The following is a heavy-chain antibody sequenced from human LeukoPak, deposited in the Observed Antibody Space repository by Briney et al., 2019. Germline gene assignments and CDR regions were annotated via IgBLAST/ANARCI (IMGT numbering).Heavy chain of an antibody. D-gene: IGHD3-10*01. CDR1: GFTFSDYY. CDR3: ARSQWFGELLSGYFDY. Sequence: GGSLRLSCAASGFTFSDYYMSWIRQAPGRGLEWVSYISSSGSTIYYADSVKGRFTISRDNAKNSLYLQMNSLRAEDTAVYYCARSQWFGELLSGYFDYWGQGTLVTVSS. V-gene: IGHV3-11*01. CDR2: ISSSGSTI. J-gene: IGHJ4*02.